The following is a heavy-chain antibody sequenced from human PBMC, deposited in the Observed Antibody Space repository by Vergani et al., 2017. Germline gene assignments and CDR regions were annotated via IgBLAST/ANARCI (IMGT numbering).Heavy chain of an antibody. CDR3: ARASYCSSTSCYIEGTKLVAGHNWFDP. CDR2: IIPILGIA. CDR1: GGTFSSYT. Sequence: QVQLVQSGAEVKKPGSSVKVSCKASGGTFSSYTISWVRQAPGQGLEWMGRIIPILGIANYAQKFQGRVTITADKSTSTAYMELSRLRSEDTAVYYCARASYCSSTSCYIEGTKLVAGHNWFDPWGQGTLVTVSS. V-gene: IGHV1-69*02. D-gene: IGHD2-2*02. J-gene: IGHJ5*02.